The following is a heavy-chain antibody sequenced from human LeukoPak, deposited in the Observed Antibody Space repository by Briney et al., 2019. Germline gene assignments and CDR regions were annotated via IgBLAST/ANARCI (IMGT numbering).Heavy chain of an antibody. D-gene: IGHD2-15*01. J-gene: IGHJ5*02. CDR3: ARRYCSGGSCYSDNWFDP. Sequence: SETLSLTCTVSGGSISSGGYYWSWIRQHPGKGLEWIGYIYYSGSTYYNPSLKSRVTISVDTSKNQFSLKLSSVTAADTAVYYCARRYCSGGSCYSDNWFDPWGQGTLVAVSS. CDR1: GGSISSGGYY. V-gene: IGHV4-31*03. CDR2: IYYSGST.